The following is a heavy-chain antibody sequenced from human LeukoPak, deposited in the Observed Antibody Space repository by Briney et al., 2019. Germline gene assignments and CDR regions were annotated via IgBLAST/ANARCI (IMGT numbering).Heavy chain of an antibody. CDR3: ARLPDSSGYVPYYFDY. CDR1: GYSFTSYW. Sequence: GESLKISCKGSGYSFTSYWIDWVRQMPGKGLEWMGSIYPGDSATRYSPSFQGQVTISADKSISTAYLQWSSLKASDTAMYYCARLPDSSGYVPYYFDYWGQGTLVTVSS. CDR2: IYPGDSAT. J-gene: IGHJ4*02. D-gene: IGHD3-22*01. V-gene: IGHV5-51*01.